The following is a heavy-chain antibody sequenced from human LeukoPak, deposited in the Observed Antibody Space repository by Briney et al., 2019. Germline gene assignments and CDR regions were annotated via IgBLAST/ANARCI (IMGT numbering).Heavy chain of an antibody. D-gene: IGHD4-17*01. CDR3: ARDTFSTTVTTGCDY. J-gene: IGHJ4*02. CDR1: GFTFSSYS. V-gene: IGHV3-21*01. Sequence: PGGSLRHSCAASGFTFSSYSMNWVRQAPGKGLEWVSSISSSSSYIYYADSVKGRFTISRDNAKNSLYLQMNSLRAEDMAVYYCARDTFSTTVTTGCDYWGQGTLVTVSS. CDR2: ISSSSSYI.